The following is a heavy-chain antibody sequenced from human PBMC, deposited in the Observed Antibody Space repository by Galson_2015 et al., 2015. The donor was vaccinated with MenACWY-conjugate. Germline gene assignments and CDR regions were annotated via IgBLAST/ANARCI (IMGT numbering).Heavy chain of an antibody. J-gene: IGHJ4*02. D-gene: IGHD1-26*01. CDR3: ATAGSYRFDY. CDR1: GFTFNNYW. V-gene: IGHV3-74*01. CDR2: IDPDGSTT. Sequence: SLRLSCAASGFTFNNYWMSWVRQAPGRGLEWISRIDPDGSTTDYAESMKGRFTISRDNAKNTLFLQIHSLRVEDTAVYYCATAGSYRFDYWGQGALVTVSS.